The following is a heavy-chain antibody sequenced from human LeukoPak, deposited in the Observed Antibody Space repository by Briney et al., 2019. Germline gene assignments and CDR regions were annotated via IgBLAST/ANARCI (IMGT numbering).Heavy chain of an antibody. D-gene: IGHD3-22*01. V-gene: IGHV1-69*04. CDR2: IIPILGIP. J-gene: IGHJ1*01. Sequence: SVKVSCKASGVTFSSYAISWVRQAPGQGLEWMGRIIPILGIPNYAQKFQGRVTITADKSTTTAYMELSSLRSEDTAVYYCARVSYYDSSGYPEYFHHWGQGTLVTVSS. CDR3: ARVSYYDSSGYPEYFHH. CDR1: GVTFSSYA.